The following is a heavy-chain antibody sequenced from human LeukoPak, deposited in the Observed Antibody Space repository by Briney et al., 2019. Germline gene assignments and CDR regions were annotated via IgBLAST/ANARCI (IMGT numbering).Heavy chain of an antibody. CDR2: IYYTGTT. V-gene: IGHV4-59*08. CDR3: VSRLGRNYYALDV. Sequence: PSETLSLTCTVSGGSVRGYYRNWVRQPPGKGLEWIGYIYYTGTTSYNPSLKSRVTISTDTSKSQFSLKLSSVTAADTAVYYCVSRLGRNYYALDVWGQGTTVTVSS. J-gene: IGHJ6*02. D-gene: IGHD7-27*01. CDR1: GGSVRGYY.